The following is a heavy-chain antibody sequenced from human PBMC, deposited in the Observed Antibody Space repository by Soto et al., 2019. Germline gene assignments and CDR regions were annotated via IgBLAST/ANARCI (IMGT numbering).Heavy chain of an antibody. CDR2: IYYSGTT. V-gene: IGHV4-31*03. J-gene: IGHJ3*02. Sequence: SETLSLTCSASGGSISSGAYYWNWIRQHPRKGLEWIGYIYYSGTTYYNPSLGSRVSISADTSKNQFSLKLNSVTVADTAVYYCARNPSHLCASTSCHAFDIWGQGTMVTVSS. CDR1: GGSISSGAYY. CDR3: ARNPSHLCASTSCHAFDI. D-gene: IGHD2-2*01.